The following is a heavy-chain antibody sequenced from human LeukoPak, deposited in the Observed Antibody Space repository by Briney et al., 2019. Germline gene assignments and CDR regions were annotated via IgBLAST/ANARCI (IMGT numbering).Heavy chain of an antibody. CDR1: GFTFSSYS. J-gene: IGHJ4*02. D-gene: IGHD3-3*01. Sequence: GGSLRLSCAASGFTFSSYSMSWVRQAPGKGLEWVSSISSSSSDVYYAESVKGRFTISRDNAKNSLYLQMNSLRAEDTAVYYCARDGENTIFGVVTPFDYWGQGTLVTVSS. CDR2: ISSSSSDV. CDR3: ARDGENTIFGVVTPFDY. V-gene: IGHV3-21*01.